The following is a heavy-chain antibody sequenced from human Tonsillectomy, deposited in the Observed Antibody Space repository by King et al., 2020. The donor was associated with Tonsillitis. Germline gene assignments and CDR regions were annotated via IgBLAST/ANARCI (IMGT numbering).Heavy chain of an antibody. V-gene: IGHV1-2*02. Sequence: QLVQSGAEVKKPGASVKVSCTASGYIFTGYYMHWLRQAPGQGLEWMGWINPNSGVTNYAHKFQGRVTMTRDTSISTAYMEMSRLRSDDTAVYFCARDLDSASDTFFDYWGQGTLVTVSS. CDR1: GYIFTGYY. CDR3: ARDLDSASDTFFDY. J-gene: IGHJ4*02. D-gene: IGHD5-12*01. CDR2: INPNSGVT.